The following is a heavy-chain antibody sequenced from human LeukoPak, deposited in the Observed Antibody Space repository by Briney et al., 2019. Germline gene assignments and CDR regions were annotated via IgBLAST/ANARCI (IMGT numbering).Heavy chain of an antibody. CDR3: ARHCTTITMIVVVSTPGAFDI. CDR2: IYYSGST. V-gene: IGHV4-39*01. CDR1: GGSISSSSYY. J-gene: IGHJ3*02. Sequence: PSETLSLTCTVSGGSISSSSYYWGWIRQPPGKGLEWIGSIYYSGSTYYNPSLKSRVTISVDTSKNQFSLKLSSVTAADTAVYYCARHCTTITMIVVVSTPGAFDIWGQGTMVTVSS. D-gene: IGHD3-22*01.